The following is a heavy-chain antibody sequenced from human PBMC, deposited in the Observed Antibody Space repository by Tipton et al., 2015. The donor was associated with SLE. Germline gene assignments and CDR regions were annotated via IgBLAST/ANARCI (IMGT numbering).Heavy chain of an antibody. D-gene: IGHD5-24*01. V-gene: IGHV4-61*01. J-gene: IGHJ2*01. Sequence: TLSLTCTVSGGSISSSSYYWSWIRQPPGKGLEWIGYIYYSGSTNYNPSLKSRVTISVDTSKNQFSLKLSSVTAADTAVYYCARVGFTEMATTPQGHFDLWGRGTLVTVSS. CDR1: GGSISSSSYY. CDR2: IYYSGST. CDR3: ARVGFTEMATTPQGHFDL.